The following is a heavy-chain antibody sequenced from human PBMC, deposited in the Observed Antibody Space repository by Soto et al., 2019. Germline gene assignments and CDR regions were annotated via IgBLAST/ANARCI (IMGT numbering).Heavy chain of an antibody. D-gene: IGHD3-16*02. J-gene: IGHJ3*02. Sequence: QVQLVQSGAEVKKPGASVKVSCKASGYTFTSYYMHWVRQAPGQGLEWMGIINPSGGSTSYAQKFQGRVTMTRGMSTSTVDMELSSLRSEDTAVYYGAVSYDYIWGSYRIWGHGTMVTVSS. CDR3: AVSYDYIWGSYRI. CDR1: GYTFTSYY. V-gene: IGHV1-46*03. CDR2: INPSGGST.